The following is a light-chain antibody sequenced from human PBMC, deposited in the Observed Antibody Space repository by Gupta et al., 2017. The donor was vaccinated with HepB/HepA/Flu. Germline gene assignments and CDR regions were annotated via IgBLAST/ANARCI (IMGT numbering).Light chain of an antibody. CDR2: KAS. CDR1: RNINNN. V-gene: IGKV1-5*03. J-gene: IGKJ1*01. Sequence: LQLTQSPSPLPASVGDRVTITCRASRNINNNLAWYQQKPGKAPKVLIYKASSLESGVPSRFSGSESGTEFTLTISSLQPDDSATYYCQQYFSYRTFGQGTKVEIK. CDR3: QQYFSYRT.